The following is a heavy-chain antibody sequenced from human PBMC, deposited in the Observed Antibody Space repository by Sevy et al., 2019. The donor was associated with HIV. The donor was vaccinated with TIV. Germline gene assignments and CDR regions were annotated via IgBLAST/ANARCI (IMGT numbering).Heavy chain of an antibody. Sequence: ASVKVSCKASGYTFTSYGISWVRQAPGQGLEWMGWISAYNGNTNYAQKLQGRVTMTTDTSTSTAYMELRSLRSDDTAVYYCARDQDGGGVVIIDDAFDIWGQWTMVTVSS. D-gene: IGHD3-3*01. CDR3: ARDQDGGGVVIIDDAFDI. CDR1: GYTFTSYG. V-gene: IGHV1-18*01. CDR2: ISAYNGNT. J-gene: IGHJ3*02.